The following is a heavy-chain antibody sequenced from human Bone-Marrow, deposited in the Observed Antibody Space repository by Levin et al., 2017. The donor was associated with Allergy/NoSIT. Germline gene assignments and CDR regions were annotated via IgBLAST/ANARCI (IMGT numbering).Heavy chain of an antibody. V-gene: IGHV4-39*07. CDR1: GGSITTSPYY. D-gene: IGHD1-26*01. CDR3: TRVYTGSAFEH. Sequence: GSLRLSCTVSGGSITTSPYYWGWIRQAPGTGLEWIASISYYGSTHYNSSLQSRVTISRDTSKNQFSLTLSSVTAADTAVYYCTRVYTGSAFEHWGQGTLVTVSS. J-gene: IGHJ4*02. CDR2: ISYYGST.